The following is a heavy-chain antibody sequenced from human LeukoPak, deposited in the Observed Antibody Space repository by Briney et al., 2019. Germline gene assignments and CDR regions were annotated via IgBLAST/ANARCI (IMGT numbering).Heavy chain of an antibody. CDR3: ARLSILLIKPRAFDI. Sequence: SEALPLTCTVSGGSISSYYWSWIRQPPGKGLEWIGYIYYSGSTNYNPSLKSRVTISVDTSKNQFSLRLTSVTAADTSIYYCARLSILLIKPRAFDIWGQGTVVTVSS. D-gene: IGHD2-15*01. CDR1: GGSISSYY. J-gene: IGHJ3*02. V-gene: IGHV4-59*08. CDR2: IYYSGST.